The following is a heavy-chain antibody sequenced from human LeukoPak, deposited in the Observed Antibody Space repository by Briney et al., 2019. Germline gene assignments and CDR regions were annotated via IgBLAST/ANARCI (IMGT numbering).Heavy chain of an antibody. Sequence: KTSETLSLTCSVSGYSISSGYYWGWIRQPPGKGLGWIGSIYHSGNTYYNPSLKCRVTISVDTSKNQFSLKLSSVTAADTAVYYCARDRSSYAKGHYDYWGQGTLVTVSS. J-gene: IGHJ4*01. V-gene: IGHV4-38-2*02. D-gene: IGHD6-6*01. CDR2: IYHSGNT. CDR3: ARDRSSYAKGHYDY. CDR1: GYSISSGYY.